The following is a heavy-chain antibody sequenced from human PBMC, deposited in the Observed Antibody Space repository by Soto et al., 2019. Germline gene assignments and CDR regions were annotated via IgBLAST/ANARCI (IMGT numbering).Heavy chain of an antibody. CDR3: ARDRDILTGYYGLGYYYYYYGMDV. CDR2: ISSSSSCI. V-gene: IGHV3-21*01. J-gene: IGHJ6*02. CDR1: GFTFSSYS. Sequence: GSLRLSCEAAGFTFSSYSMKWVRQAPGKGLEWVSSISSSSSCIYYADSVKGRFTISRDNAKNSLYLQMNSLRAEDTAVYYCARDRDILTGYYGLGYYYYYYGMDVWGQGTTVTVSS. D-gene: IGHD3-9*01.